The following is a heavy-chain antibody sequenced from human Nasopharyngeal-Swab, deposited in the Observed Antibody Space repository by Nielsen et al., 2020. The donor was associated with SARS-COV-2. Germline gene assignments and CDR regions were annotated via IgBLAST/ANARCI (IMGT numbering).Heavy chain of an antibody. J-gene: IGHJ4*02. CDR2: IKQDGSEK. CDR3: ARKPPQQLVGGEFDY. V-gene: IGHV3-7*01. CDR1: GFTFSSYW. D-gene: IGHD6-13*01. Sequence: GESLKISCAASGFTFSSYWMSWVRQAPGKGLEWVANIKQDGSEKYYVDSVKGRFTISRDNAKNSLYLQMNSLRAKDTAVYYCARKPPQQLVGGEFDYWGQGTLVTVSS.